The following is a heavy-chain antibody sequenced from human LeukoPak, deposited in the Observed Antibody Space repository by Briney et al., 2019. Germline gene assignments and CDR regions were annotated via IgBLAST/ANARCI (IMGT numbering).Heavy chain of an antibody. V-gene: IGHV3-74*01. Sequence: PGGSLRLSCAASGFTFSSYWMHWVRQAPGKGLVWVSRINSDGSSTSYADSVKGRFTISRDNAKNTLYLQMNSLRAEDTAVYYCARVAVEMATYDAFDIWGQGTMVTVSS. J-gene: IGHJ3*02. D-gene: IGHD5-24*01. CDR3: ARVAVEMATYDAFDI. CDR1: GFTFSSYW. CDR2: INSDGSST.